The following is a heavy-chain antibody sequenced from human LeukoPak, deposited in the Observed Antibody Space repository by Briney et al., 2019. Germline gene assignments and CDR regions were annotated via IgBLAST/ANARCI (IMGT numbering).Heavy chain of an antibody. CDR3: ARVGGAAAQRYFDY. V-gene: IGHV3-74*01. CDR2: INSDGSRT. D-gene: IGHD3-16*01. J-gene: IGHJ4*02. CDR1: GFTFSSYW. Sequence: GGSLRLSCAASGFTFSSYWMHWVRQAPGKGLVWVSRINSDGSRTSYADSVKGRFTISRDNAKNTLYLQMNSLRAEDAAVYYCARVGGAAAQRYFDYWGQGTLVTVSS.